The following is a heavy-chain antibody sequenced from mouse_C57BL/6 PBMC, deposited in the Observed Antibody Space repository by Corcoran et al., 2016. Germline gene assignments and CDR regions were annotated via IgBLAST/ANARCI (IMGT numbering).Heavy chain of an antibody. Sequence: QIQLVQSGPELKKPGETVKISCKASGYTFTTYGRSWVKQAPGKGLKWMGWINTYSGVPTYADDFKGRFAFSLETSASTAYLQINNLKNEDTATYFCARCGKQFAYWGQGTLVTVSA. V-gene: IGHV9-3*01. CDR1: GYTFTTYG. CDR3: ARCGKQFAY. CDR2: INTYSGVP. D-gene: IGHD1-1*02. J-gene: IGHJ3*01.